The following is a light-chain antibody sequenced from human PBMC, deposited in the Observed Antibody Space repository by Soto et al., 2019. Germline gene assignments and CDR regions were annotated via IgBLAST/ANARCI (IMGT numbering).Light chain of an antibody. CDR1: QSITTW. J-gene: IGKJ1*01. Sequence: DIQMTQSPSTVSAYVGDSVTITCRASQSITTWLAWYQQRPGKAPKLLIYAASSLQSGVPSRFSGSGSGTDFTLTISSLQPEDFATYYCQQSYNTPPTFGQGTKVDI. CDR3: QQSYNTPPT. CDR2: AAS. V-gene: IGKV1-39*01.